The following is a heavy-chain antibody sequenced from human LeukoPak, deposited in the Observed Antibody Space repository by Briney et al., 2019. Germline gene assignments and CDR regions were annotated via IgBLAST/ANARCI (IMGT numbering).Heavy chain of an antibody. Sequence: GASVKVSCKASGYTFTSYYMHWVRQAPGQGLEWMGTINPSGGSTSYAQKFRGRVTMTRDMSTSTDYMELSSLRSEDTAVYYCARDNSVEDTAWWFDPWGQGTLVTVSS. J-gene: IGHJ5*02. D-gene: IGHD4-23*01. CDR1: GYTFTSYY. V-gene: IGHV1-46*01. CDR2: INPSGGST. CDR3: ARDNSVEDTAWWFDP.